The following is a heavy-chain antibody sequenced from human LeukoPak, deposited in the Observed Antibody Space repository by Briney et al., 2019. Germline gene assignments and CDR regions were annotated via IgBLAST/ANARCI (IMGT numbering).Heavy chain of an antibody. CDR2: IIASSGST. V-gene: IGHV3-23*01. J-gene: IGHJ4*02. CDR1: GFTFSSYA. D-gene: IGHD5-12*01. CDR3: AKGAYDYIEMGYFDY. Sequence: GGSLRLSCAGSGFTFSSYAMSWVRQAPGKGLEWVSLIIASSGSTFYADSVKGRFTISRDISRNTLYLQMNSLRAEDTAVYYCAKGAYDYIEMGYFDYWGQGTLVTVSS.